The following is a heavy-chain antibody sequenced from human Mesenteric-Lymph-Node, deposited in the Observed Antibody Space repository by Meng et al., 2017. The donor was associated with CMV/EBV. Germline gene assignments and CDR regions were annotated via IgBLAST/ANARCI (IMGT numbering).Heavy chain of an antibody. J-gene: IGHJ5*02. V-gene: IGHV4-59*01. CDR1: GGSISSYY. CDR3: ASVTRNWFDP. Sequence: GSLRLSCTVSGGSISSYYWSWIRQPPGKGLEWIGYIYYSGSTNYNPSLKSRVTISVDTSKNQFSLKLSSVTAADTAVYYCASVTRNWFDPWGQGTPVTVSS. CDR2: IYYSGST.